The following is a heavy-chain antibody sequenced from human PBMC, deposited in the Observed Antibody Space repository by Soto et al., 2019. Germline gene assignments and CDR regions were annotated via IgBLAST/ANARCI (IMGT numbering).Heavy chain of an antibody. CDR3: ARDSSSNGMDV. V-gene: IGHV4-31*03. CDR1: GGSISSGGYY. Sequence: SETLSLTCTVSGGSISSGGYYWSWIRQHPGKGLEWIGYIYYSGSTYYNPSLKSRVTISVDTSKNQFSLKLSSVTAADTAVYYCARDSSSNGMDVWGQGTTVTVSS. J-gene: IGHJ6*02. D-gene: IGHD6-6*01. CDR2: IYYSGST.